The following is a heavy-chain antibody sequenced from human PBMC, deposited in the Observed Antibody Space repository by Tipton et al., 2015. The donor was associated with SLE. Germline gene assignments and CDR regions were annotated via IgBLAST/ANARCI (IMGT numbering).Heavy chain of an antibody. V-gene: IGHV4-4*08. D-gene: IGHD2-15*01. CDR2: IYSSGST. J-gene: IGHJ2*01. Sequence: TLSLTCTVSGGSINNYYWSWIRQPPGKGLEWFGYIYSSGSTNYNPSLKSRVTISVDTSENQFSLKLSSVSAADTAVYYCARDKYCTGGSCFDWYFDVWGRGTLVTVSS. CDR1: GGSINNYY. CDR3: ARDKYCTGGSCFDWYFDV.